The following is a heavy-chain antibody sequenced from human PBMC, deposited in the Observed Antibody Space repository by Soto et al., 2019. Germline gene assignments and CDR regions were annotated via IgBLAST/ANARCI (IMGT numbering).Heavy chain of an antibody. Sequence: QVQLVESGGGVVQPGRSLRLSCAASGFTFSSYGMHWVRQAPGKGLEWAALISYDGSNKYYADSVKGRFTISRDNSKNTLYLQMNSLSTEDTAVYYCAKDLGHGGRGAFDIWGQGTMVTVSS. J-gene: IGHJ3*02. V-gene: IGHV3-30*18. CDR3: AKDLGHGGRGAFDI. CDR1: GFTFSSYG. CDR2: ISYDGSNK. D-gene: IGHD7-27*01.